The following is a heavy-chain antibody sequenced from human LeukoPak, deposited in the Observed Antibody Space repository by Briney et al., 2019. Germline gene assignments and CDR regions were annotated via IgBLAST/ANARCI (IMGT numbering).Heavy chain of an antibody. D-gene: IGHD3-9*01. Sequence: GGSLRLSCAASGFTFDDYGMSWVRQAPGKGLEWVSGINWNGGSTGYADSVKGRFTISRDNSKNTLYLQMNSLRAEDTAVYYCAKDFEREIDYWGRGTLVTVSS. CDR2: INWNGGST. V-gene: IGHV3-20*04. CDR3: AKDFEREIDY. J-gene: IGHJ4*02. CDR1: GFTFDDYG.